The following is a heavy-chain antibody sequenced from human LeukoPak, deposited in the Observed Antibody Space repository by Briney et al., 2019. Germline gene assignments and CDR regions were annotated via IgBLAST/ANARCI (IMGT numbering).Heavy chain of an antibody. CDR3: ARSISWHDGWFDP. V-gene: IGHV3-33*08. CDR2: IWYGGSNK. J-gene: IGHJ5*02. Sequence: PGRSLRLSCAASGFTFSSYGMHWVRQAPGKGLEWVAVIWYGGSNKYYADSVKGRFTISRDNSKNTLYLQMNRLRAEDTAVYFCARSISWHDGWFDPWGQGTLVTVSS. D-gene: IGHD2-2*01. CDR1: GFTFSSYG.